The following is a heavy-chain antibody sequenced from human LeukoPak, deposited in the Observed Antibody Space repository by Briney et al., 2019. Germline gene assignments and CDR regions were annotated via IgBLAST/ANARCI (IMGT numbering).Heavy chain of an antibody. CDR3: ARGELERSPHNWFDP. Sequence: SETLSLTCTVSGGSISSSSYYWGWIRQPPGKGLEWIGSIYYSGSTYYNPSLKSRVTISVDTSKNQFSLKLSSVTAADTAVYYCARGELERSPHNWFDPWGQGTLVTVSS. CDR2: IYYSGST. CDR1: GGSISSSSYY. D-gene: IGHD1-1*01. V-gene: IGHV4-39*01. J-gene: IGHJ5*02.